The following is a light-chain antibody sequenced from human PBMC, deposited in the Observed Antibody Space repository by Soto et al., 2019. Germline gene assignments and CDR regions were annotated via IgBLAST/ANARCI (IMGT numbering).Light chain of an antibody. J-gene: IGKJ1*01. CDR3: LKVKPFPRK. Sequence: DIVMTQTPLSLSVTPGQPASISCKSSQSLLHSDGKTYLYWYLQKPGQSPQLLIYEVSSRFSGVPDRFSGSGSGTDFTRKIGGGGAEVVGFYTGLKVKPFPRKFGPGNKGEIK. CDR2: EVS. CDR1: QSLLHSDGKTY. V-gene: IGKV2-29*01.